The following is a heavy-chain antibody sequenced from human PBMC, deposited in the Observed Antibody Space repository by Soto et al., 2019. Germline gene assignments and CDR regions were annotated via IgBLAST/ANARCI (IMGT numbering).Heavy chain of an antibody. CDR1: VFTFTRYS. V-gene: IGHV3-21*06. Sequence: PGWSLRLSCAASVFTFTRYSMKWVRQAPGKGLEWVSSISSTTNYIYYGDSMKGRFTISRDNAKNSLYLEMNSLRAEDTAVYYCAKDLGIAAAGKEVILYYGMDVWGQGTTVTVSS. CDR3: AKDLGIAAAGKEVILYYGMDV. D-gene: IGHD6-13*01. J-gene: IGHJ6*02. CDR2: ISSTTNYI.